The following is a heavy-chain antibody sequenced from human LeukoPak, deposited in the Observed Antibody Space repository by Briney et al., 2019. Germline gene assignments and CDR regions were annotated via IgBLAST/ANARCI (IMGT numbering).Heavy chain of an antibody. V-gene: IGHV3-7*01. J-gene: IGHJ5*02. Sequence: GGSLRLSCAASGFTLSSHWMGWIRHAPGKGLEWVANIRQDGGETYYVDSVKGRFTISRDNAKNSLYLQMNSLRVEETAMYYCARWRQSSTWYWLDPWGQGTLVTVSP. CDR3: ARWRQSSTWYWLDP. D-gene: IGHD6-13*01. CDR1: GFTLSSHW. CDR2: IRQDGGET.